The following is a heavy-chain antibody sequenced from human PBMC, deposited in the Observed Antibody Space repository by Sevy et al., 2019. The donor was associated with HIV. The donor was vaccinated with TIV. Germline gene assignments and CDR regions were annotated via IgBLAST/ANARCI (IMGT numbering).Heavy chain of an antibody. D-gene: IGHD3-16*01. V-gene: IGHV4-59*01. CDR1: GGSISPYY. CDR3: ARGGGLTDYGLDV. CDR2: MYYSGST. J-gene: IGHJ6*02. Sequence: SETLSLTCTVSGGSISPYYWNWIRQPPGKGLERIGYMYYSGSTKYNHSFKSRVTISIDTSKKQFSVKLTSVTAADTAVYYCARGGGLTDYGLDVWGQGTTVTVSS.